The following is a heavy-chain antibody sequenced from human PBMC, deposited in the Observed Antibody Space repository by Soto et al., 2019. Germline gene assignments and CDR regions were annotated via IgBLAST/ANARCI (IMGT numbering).Heavy chain of an antibody. V-gene: IGHV3-30*18. CDR1: GFTFSSYG. CDR2: ISYDGSNK. D-gene: IGHD1-7*01. CDR3: AKRGTGTTNYYYYGMDV. Sequence: GGSLRLSCAASGFTFSSYGMHWVRQAPGKGLEWVAVISYDGSNKYYADSVKGRFTISRDNSKNTLYLQMNSLRAEDTAVYYCAKRGTGTTNYYYYGMDVWGQGTTVTVSS. J-gene: IGHJ6*02.